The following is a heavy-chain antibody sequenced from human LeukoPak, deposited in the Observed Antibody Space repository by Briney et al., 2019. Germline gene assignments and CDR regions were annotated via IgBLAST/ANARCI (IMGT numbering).Heavy chain of an antibody. CDR1: GFTFDDYT. CDR3: AKGGSYGSGYYYYYYMDV. Sequence: GGSLGLSCAASGFTFDDYTMHWVRQAPGKGLEWVSLISWDGGSTYYADSVKGRFTISRDNSKNSLYLQMNSLRTEDTALYYCAKGGSYGSGYYYYYYMDVWGKGTTVTVSS. CDR2: ISWDGGST. V-gene: IGHV3-43*01. J-gene: IGHJ6*03. D-gene: IGHD3-10*01.